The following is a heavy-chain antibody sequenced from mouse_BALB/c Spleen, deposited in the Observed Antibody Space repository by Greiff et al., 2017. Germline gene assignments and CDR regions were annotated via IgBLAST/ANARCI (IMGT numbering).Heavy chain of an antibody. CDR1: GYAFTNYL. Sequence: LVESGAELVRPGTSVKVSCKASGYAFTNYLIEWVKQRPGQGLEWIGVINPGSGGTNYNEKFKGKATLTADKSSSTAYMQLSSLTSDDSAVYFCARRNRYYFDYWGQGTTLTVSS. V-gene: IGHV1-54*01. CDR2: INPGSGGT. J-gene: IGHJ2*01. CDR3: ARRNRYYFDY.